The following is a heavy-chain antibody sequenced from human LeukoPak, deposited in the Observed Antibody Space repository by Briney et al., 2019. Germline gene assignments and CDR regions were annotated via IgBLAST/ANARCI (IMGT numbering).Heavy chain of an antibody. CDR2: VSGSGGST. CDR3: AKDGGSYGSYGMDV. J-gene: IGHJ6*02. D-gene: IGHD1-26*01. CDR1: GFTFSSYA. V-gene: IGHV3-23*01. Sequence: GGSLRLSCAASGFTFSSYAMSWVRQPPGKGLEWVSGVSGSGGSTYYADSVKGRFTISRDNSKNTLYLQMNSLRAEDTAVYYCAKDGGSYGSYGMDVWGQGTTVTVSS.